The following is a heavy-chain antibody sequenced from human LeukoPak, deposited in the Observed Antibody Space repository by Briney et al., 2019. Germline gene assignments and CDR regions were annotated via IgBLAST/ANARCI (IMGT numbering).Heavy chain of an antibody. J-gene: IGHJ4*02. CDR2: ISYDGSNK. D-gene: IGHD1-26*01. Sequence: GGSLRLSCAASGFTFSSCAMHWVRQAPGKGLEWVAVISYDGSNKYYADSVKGRFTISRDNSKNTLYLQMNSLRAEDTAVYYCARVLEVGATPLGYWGQGTLVTVSS. CDR1: GFTFSSCA. CDR3: ARVLEVGATPLGY. V-gene: IGHV3-30-3*01.